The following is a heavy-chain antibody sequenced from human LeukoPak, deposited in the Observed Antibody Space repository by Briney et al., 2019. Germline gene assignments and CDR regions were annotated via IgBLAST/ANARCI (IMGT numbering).Heavy chain of an antibody. CDR3: AKGGLRGGTYNDDF. CDR2: ISGSGGNT. Sequence: GGTLRLSCEASGFSFSIYGMSWVRQAPGKGLEWVSGISGSGGNTYYAEALTGRFTVSRDNSKNTLYLQMNPLRAGDTALYYCAKGGLRGGTYNDDFWGQGTLVTVSS. CDR1: GFSFSIYG. V-gene: IGHV3-23*01. J-gene: IGHJ4*02. D-gene: IGHD3-16*01.